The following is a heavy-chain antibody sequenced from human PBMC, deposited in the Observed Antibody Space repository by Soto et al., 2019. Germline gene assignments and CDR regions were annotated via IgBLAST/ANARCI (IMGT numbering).Heavy chain of an antibody. CDR3: AHSSGYYYRFDP. CDR2: IYWNDDK. D-gene: IGHD3-22*01. CDR1: GFSLNNSGEG. V-gene: IGHV2-5*01. Sequence: GPALVKATQTVTLTCTFSGFSLNNSGEGVGWIRQPPGKALEWLALIYWNDDKRYSPSLQSRLTITKDTSKNQVVLTMTNMDPVDTATYYCAHSSGYYYRFDPWGQGTLVTASS. J-gene: IGHJ5*02.